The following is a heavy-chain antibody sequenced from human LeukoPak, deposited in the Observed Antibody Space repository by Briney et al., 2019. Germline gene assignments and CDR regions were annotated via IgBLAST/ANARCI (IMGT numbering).Heavy chain of an antibody. D-gene: IGHD3-10*01. CDR2: IYYSGST. Sequence: SETLSLTCTVSGGSISSSSYYWGWIRQPPGKGLEWIGGIYYSGSTYYNPSLKSRVTISVDTSKNQFSLKLSSVTAADTAVYYCASLSSGSYPNYYYGMDVWGQGTTVTVSS. CDR3: ASLSSGSYPNYYYGMDV. CDR1: GGSISSSSYY. V-gene: IGHV4-39*07. J-gene: IGHJ6*02.